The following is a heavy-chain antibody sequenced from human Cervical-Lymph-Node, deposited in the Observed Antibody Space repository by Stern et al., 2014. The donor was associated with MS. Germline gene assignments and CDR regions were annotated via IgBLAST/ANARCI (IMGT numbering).Heavy chain of an antibody. CDR3: ARGYYPDTSSYLDY. CDR1: GFTFDDYG. CDR2: IAWHGGNT. J-gene: IGHJ4*02. D-gene: IGHD3-16*01. V-gene: IGHV3-20*04. Sequence: EDQLVESGGDVVRPGGSLRLSCAASGFTFDDYGMTWVRQPPGKGLEWVSGIAWHGGNTGYADSVKGRFTILRDDAKKSLYLQMSSLRAEDTALYYCARGYYPDTSSYLDYWGQGTLVTVSS.